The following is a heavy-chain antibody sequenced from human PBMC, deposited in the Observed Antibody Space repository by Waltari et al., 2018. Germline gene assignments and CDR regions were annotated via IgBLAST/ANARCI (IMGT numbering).Heavy chain of an antibody. J-gene: IGHJ1*01. CDR2: IYYSGRT. D-gene: IGHD2-15*01. CDR3: ARSIVVVVAARDEYFQH. Sequence: QLQLQESGPGLVKPSETLSLTCTVSGGSISSSSYYWGWIRQPPGKGLEWIGSIYYSGRTYYNPSLKSRVTRSVDTSKNQFSLKLSSVTAADTAVYYCARSIVVVVAARDEYFQHWGQGTLVTVSS. CDR1: GGSISSSSYY. V-gene: IGHV4-39*01.